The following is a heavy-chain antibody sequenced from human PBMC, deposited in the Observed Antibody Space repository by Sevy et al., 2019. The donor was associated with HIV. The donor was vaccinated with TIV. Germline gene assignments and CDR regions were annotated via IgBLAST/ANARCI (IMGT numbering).Heavy chain of an antibody. D-gene: IGHD6-19*01. J-gene: IGHJ3*02. CDR2: ISGLSNYI. Sequence: GGSLRLSCAASGFTFSSYPMHWVRQAPGKGLEWVSSISGLSNYIYYADSGKGRFSISRDNTKNSGYLQMNSLRGEDTAVFYCARAVPATDAFDIWGQGTLVTVSS. V-gene: IGHV3-21*01. CDR1: GFTFSSYP. CDR3: ARAVPATDAFDI.